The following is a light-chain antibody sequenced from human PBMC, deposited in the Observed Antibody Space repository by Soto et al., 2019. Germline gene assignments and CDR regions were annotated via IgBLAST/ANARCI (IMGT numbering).Light chain of an antibody. Sequence: QSVLTQPPSASGTPGQRVTISCSGTSSNIGTYTVNWYQQLPGTAPKLLIYTDYQRPSGVPDRFSGSKSGTSATLGITGLQAGDEGDYYCATWDSRLRALLFGGGTKLTVL. CDR3: ATWDSRLRALL. V-gene: IGLV1-44*01. J-gene: IGLJ2*01. CDR1: SSNIGTYT. CDR2: TDY.